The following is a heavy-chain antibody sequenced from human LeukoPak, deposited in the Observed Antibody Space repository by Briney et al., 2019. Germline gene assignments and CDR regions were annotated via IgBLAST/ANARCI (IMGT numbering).Heavy chain of an antibody. V-gene: IGHV3-33*01. Sequence: PGRSLRLSCAASGFTFSSYGRHWVRQAPGKGLEWVAVIWYDGSNKYYADSVKGRFTISRDNSKNTLYLQMNSLRAEDTAVYYCARDRLLAYCGGDCYSGAFDIWGQGTMVTVSS. CDR3: ARDRLLAYCGGDCYSGAFDI. CDR2: IWYDGSNK. CDR1: GFTFSSYG. D-gene: IGHD2-21*02. J-gene: IGHJ3*02.